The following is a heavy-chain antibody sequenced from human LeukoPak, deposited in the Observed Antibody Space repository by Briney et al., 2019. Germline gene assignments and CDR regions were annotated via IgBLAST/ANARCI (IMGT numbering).Heavy chain of an antibody. CDR3: ARRGAVANAFDI. V-gene: IGHV3-74*01. D-gene: IGHD6-19*01. CDR2: INSDGSST. Sequence: GGSLRLSCAASGFTFSSYWMHWVRQAPGKGLVWVSRINSDGSSTSYADSVKGRFTISRDNAKNTLYLQMNSLRAEDTAVYYCARRGAVANAFDIWGQGTLVTVSS. J-gene: IGHJ4*02. CDR1: GFTFSSYW.